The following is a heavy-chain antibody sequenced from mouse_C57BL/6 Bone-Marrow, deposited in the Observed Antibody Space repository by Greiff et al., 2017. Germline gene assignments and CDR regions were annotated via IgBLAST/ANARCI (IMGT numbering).Heavy chain of an antibody. D-gene: IGHD1-1*01. CDR2: IDPEDGET. J-gene: IGHJ4*01. CDR1: GFNIKDYY. V-gene: IGHV14-2*01. CDR3: ARNFPLITTVVATGDYYAMDY. Sequence: EVKLQESGAELVKPGASVKLSCTASGFNIKDYYMHWVKQRTEQGLEWIGRIDPEDGETKYAPKFQGKATITADTSSNTAYLQLSSLTSEDTAVYYCARNFPLITTVVATGDYYAMDYWGQGTSVTVSS.